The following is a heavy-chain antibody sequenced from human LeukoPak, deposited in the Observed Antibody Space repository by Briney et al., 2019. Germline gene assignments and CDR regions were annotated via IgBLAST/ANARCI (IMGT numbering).Heavy chain of an antibody. J-gene: IGHJ5*02. V-gene: IGHV3-7*03. CDR2: IKQDGSEK. CDR1: GFTVSSNY. D-gene: IGHD3-22*01. Sequence: GGSLRLSCAASGFTVSSNYMTWVRQAPGKGLEWVANIKQDGSEKYYVDSVKGRFTISRDNAKNSLYLQMDSPKAEDTAVYYCARKKYYYDSSGLGWFDPWGQGTLVTVSS. CDR3: ARKKYYYDSSGLGWFDP.